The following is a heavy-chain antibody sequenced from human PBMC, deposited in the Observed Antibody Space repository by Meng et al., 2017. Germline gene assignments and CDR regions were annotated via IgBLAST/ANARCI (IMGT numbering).Heavy chain of an antibody. D-gene: IGHD6-13*01. CDR2: IDPNSGVT. Sequence: GQSGGEWKKHWASVKVSCKPSGYSLTAYYMRWLRQAPGQGLGWMGRIDPNSGVTEYAHKFHGRVTVTGDTSISTAYMELRRLTSDDTAVYYCARDEDISAAGKLFGDYWGQGTLVTVSS. CDR1: GYSLTAYY. J-gene: IGHJ4*02. CDR3: ARDEDISAAGKLFGDY. V-gene: IGHV1-2*06.